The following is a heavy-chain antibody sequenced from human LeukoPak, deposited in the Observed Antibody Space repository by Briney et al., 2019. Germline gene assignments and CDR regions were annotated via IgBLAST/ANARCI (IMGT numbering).Heavy chain of an antibody. V-gene: IGHV3-74*03. J-gene: IGHJ4*02. CDR3: VGGLGDY. CDR2: INSDGSIT. Sequence: GGSLRLSCAASGFTLRSYWMHWVRQPPGKGLVWVSRINSDGSITTYADSVKGRFTISRDNAKNTLFLQMNSLRAEDTAVYYCVGGLGDYWGQGTLVSVSS. D-gene: IGHD3-3*01. CDR1: GFTLRSYW.